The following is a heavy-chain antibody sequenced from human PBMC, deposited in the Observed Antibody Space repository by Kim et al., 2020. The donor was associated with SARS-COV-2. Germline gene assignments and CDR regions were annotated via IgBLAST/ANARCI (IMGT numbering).Heavy chain of an antibody. CDR1: GFTFSSYA. D-gene: IGHD3-10*01. J-gene: IGHJ4*02. CDR2: ISGSGGST. CDR3: AKAVHGSVVPPSLYYFDY. V-gene: IGHV3-23*01. Sequence: GGSLRLSCAASGFTFSSYAMSWVRQAPGKGLEWVSAISGSGGSTYYADSVKGRFTISRDNSKNTLYLQMNSLRAEDTAVYYCAKAVHGSVVPPSLYYFDYWGQGTLVTVSS.